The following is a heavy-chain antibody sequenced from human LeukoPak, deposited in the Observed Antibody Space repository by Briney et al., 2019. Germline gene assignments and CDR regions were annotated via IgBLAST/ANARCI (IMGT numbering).Heavy chain of an antibody. V-gene: IGHV1-18*01. J-gene: IGHJ4*02. D-gene: IGHD2-15*01. Sequence: GASVKVSCKASGYTFTSYGISWVRQAPGQGLEWMGWISAYNGNTNYAQKLQGRVTMTTDTSTSTAYMELRSLRSDDTAVYYCAREGRRNCSGGSCYDYWGQGTLVTVSS. CDR2: ISAYNGNT. CDR1: GYTFTSYG. CDR3: AREGRRNCSGGSCYDY.